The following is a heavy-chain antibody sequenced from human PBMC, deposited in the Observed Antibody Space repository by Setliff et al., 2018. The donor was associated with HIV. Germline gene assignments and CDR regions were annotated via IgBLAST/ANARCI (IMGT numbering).Heavy chain of an antibody. J-gene: IGHJ4*02. CDR1: GGSISSYY. V-gene: IGHV4-4*07. CDR3: ARTQQTYYYDSSGYYFDY. Sequence: SETLSLTCTVSGGSISSYYWSWIRQPAGKGLEWIGHIYTSGKTHYSPSLKSRITISADTSKNQLSLNLSSVTAADTAVYYCARTQQTYYYDSSGYYFDYWGQGTLVTVSS. D-gene: IGHD3-22*01. CDR2: IYTSGKT.